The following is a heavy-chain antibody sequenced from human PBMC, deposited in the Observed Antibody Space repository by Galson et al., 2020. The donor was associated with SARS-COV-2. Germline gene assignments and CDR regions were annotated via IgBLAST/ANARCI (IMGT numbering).Heavy chain of an antibody. CDR2: VDWDDDK. Sequence: ESGPTLVKPTQTLTLTCTFSGFSLSTSGLCVSWMRQPPGKALEWLARVDWDDDKYYTTSLKTRLSISKDTSKNQVVLTMTDMDPVDTATYYCAREVVNACPHFDSWGQGTLVAVSS. V-gene: IGHV2-70*11. D-gene: IGHD2-21*01. J-gene: IGHJ4*02. CDR3: AREVVNACPHFDS. CDR1: GFSLSTSGLC.